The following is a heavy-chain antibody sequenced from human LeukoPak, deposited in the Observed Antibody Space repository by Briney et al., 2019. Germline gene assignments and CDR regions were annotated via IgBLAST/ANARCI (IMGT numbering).Heavy chain of an antibody. CDR2: ISYSGST. J-gene: IGHJ4*02. D-gene: IGHD1-26*01. CDR1: GGSVNSGTYY. Sequence: PSETLSLTCTVSGGSVNSGTYYWSWIRQPPGKGLEWIGYISYSGSTNYNPSLKSRVTISVDTSKNQFSLNLSSVTAADTAMYYRARHQSVYSGSSLDHWGQGTLVTVSS. V-gene: IGHV4-61*01. CDR3: ARHQSVYSGSSLDH.